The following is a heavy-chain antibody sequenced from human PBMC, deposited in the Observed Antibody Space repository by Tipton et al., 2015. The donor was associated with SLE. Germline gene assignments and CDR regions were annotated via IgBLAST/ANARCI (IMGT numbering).Heavy chain of an antibody. D-gene: IGHD2-21*02. V-gene: IGHV3-23*01. CDR1: GFPFSSYG. CDR2: ISGSGGST. Sequence: AVSGFPFSSYGMSWVRQAPGKGLEWVSAISGSGGSTYYADSVKGRFTISRDNSKNTLYLQMNSLRAEDTAVYYCAKELVVVTALDYWGQGTLVTVSS. J-gene: IGHJ4*02. CDR3: AKELVVVTALDY.